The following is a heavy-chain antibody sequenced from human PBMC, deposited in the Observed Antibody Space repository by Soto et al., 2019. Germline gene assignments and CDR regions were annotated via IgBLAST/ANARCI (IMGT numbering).Heavy chain of an antibody. Sequence: EVQLVESGGGLVQPGGSLRLSCAASGFTVSSNYMSWVRQAPGKGLEWVSVIYSGGSTYYADSVKGRVTISRHNSKNTLYLQMNSRRAEDTAVYYWARSEHCSRTSGSDAFEIWGKGTMVTVSS. CDR2: IYSGGST. D-gene: IGHD2-2*01. J-gene: IGHJ3*02. CDR3: ARSEHCSRTSGSDAFEI. CDR1: GFTVSSNY. V-gene: IGHV3-53*04.